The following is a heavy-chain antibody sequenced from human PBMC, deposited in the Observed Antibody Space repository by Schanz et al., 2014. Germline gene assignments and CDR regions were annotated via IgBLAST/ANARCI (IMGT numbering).Heavy chain of an antibody. D-gene: IGHD6-13*01. Sequence: QVQLVESGGGVVQPGRSLRLSCAASGFTMITYAMHWVRQPPGKGLEWVAVIWYDGNNKFYADSVKGRFTISRDNSKNTLYLEMNSLRAEDTAVYYCARGRARQLVHWFDPWGQGTLVTVSS. J-gene: IGHJ5*02. V-gene: IGHV3-33*08. CDR1: GFTMITYA. CDR3: ARGRARQLVHWFDP. CDR2: IWYDGNNK.